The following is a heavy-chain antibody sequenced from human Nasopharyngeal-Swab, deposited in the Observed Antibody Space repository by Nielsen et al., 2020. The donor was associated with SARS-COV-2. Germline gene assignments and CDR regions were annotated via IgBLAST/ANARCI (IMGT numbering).Heavy chain of an antibody. D-gene: IGHD6-19*01. J-gene: IGHJ6*02. V-gene: IGHV3-7*01. CDR1: GFTFSSYW. Sequence: GESLKISCAASGFTFSSYWMSWVRQAPGKGLEWVANINEDGSEKYYVDSVKGRFTISRGNAKKSLDLQMNSLRAEDTAVYYCARGGAVAGNDYYYGMDVLGPGTTVTVSS. CDR3: ARGGAVAGNDYYYGMDV. CDR2: INEDGSEK.